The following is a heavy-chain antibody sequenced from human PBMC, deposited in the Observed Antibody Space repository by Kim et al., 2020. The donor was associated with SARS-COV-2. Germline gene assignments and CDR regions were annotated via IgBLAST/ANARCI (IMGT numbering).Heavy chain of an antibody. CDR1: GYTFTNYW. CDR3: ASNLAGRCSSRYNFDY. V-gene: IGHV5-51*01. J-gene: IGHJ4*02. CDR2: IYPGDSDT. D-gene: IGHD1-1*01. Sequence: GESLKISCKGSGYTFTNYWVGWVRQMPGKGLEWMGIIYPGDSDTRYSPSFQGQVTISADKSISTAYLQWSSLKASDTAMYYCASNLAGRCSSRYNFDYWGQGSLGTRSS.